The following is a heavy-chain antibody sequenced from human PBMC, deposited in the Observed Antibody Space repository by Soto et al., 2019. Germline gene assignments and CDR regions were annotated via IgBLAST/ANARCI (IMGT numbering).Heavy chain of an antibody. CDR1: GYSFYSYW. J-gene: IGHJ3*02. Sequence: GGALKTSFKGSGYSFYSYWNWWGRQMPGEGLEWMGIIYPGDSDTRYSPSFQGQVTISADKSISTAYLQWSSLKASDTAMYYCARQWLVKVAFDIWGQGTMVTV. V-gene: IGHV5-51*01. CDR2: IYPGDSDT. D-gene: IGHD6-19*01. CDR3: ARQWLVKVAFDI.